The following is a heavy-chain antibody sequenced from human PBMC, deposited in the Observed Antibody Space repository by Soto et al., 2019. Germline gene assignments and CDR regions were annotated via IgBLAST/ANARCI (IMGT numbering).Heavy chain of an antibody. CDR2: ISSSGSTI. D-gene: IGHD6-19*01. Sequence: QVQLVESGGGLVKPGGSLRLSCAASGFTFSDYYMSWIRQAPGKGLEWVSYISSSGSTIYYADSVKGRFTISRDNAKNSLYLQMNSLRAEDTAVYYCARYFRTTRTASIAVRGRAFDIWGQGTMVTVSS. CDR3: ARYFRTTRTASIAVRGRAFDI. J-gene: IGHJ3*02. CDR1: GFTFSDYY. V-gene: IGHV3-11*01.